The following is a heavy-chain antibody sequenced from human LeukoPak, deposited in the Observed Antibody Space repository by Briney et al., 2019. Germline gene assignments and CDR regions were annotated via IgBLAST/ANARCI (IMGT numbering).Heavy chain of an antibody. D-gene: IGHD6-6*01. J-gene: IGHJ6*03. Sequence: GGSLRLSCAASGFTFSSYGMHWVRQAPGKGLEWVAFIRYDGSNKYYADSVKGRFTISRDNSKNTLYLQMNSLRAEDTAAYYCAKDTSSSPYYYYYYMDVWGKGTTVTVSS. V-gene: IGHV3-30*02. CDR1: GFTFSSYG. CDR2: IRYDGSNK. CDR3: AKDTSSSPYYYYYYMDV.